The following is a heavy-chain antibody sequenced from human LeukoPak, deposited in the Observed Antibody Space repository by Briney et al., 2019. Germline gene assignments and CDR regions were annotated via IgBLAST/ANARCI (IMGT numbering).Heavy chain of an antibody. Sequence: PGGSLRLSCAASGFTFSSYAMSWVRQAPGKGLEWVSAISGSGGSTYYADSVKGRFTISRDNSKNTLYLQMNSLRAEDTAVHYCAKDNSIAVAGNGEFDYWGQGTLVTVSS. D-gene: IGHD6-19*01. CDR3: AKDNSIAVAGNGEFDY. CDR1: GFTFSSYA. V-gene: IGHV3-23*01. J-gene: IGHJ4*02. CDR2: ISGSGGST.